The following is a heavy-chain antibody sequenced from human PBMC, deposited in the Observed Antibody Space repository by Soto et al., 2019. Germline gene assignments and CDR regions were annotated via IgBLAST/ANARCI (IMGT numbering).Heavy chain of an antibody. Sequence: PGGSLRLSCAASGFSFDNFAIHWVRQAPGKGLEWVSGFSWNGGSIGYADSVRGRFTISRDSARNSFYLQMNSLIPEDTAVYYCVRGQQLYYFDNWGQGTLVTVSS. D-gene: IGHD5-18*01. CDR1: GFSFDNFA. V-gene: IGHV3-9*01. CDR2: FSWNGGSI. J-gene: IGHJ4*02. CDR3: VRGQQLYYFDN.